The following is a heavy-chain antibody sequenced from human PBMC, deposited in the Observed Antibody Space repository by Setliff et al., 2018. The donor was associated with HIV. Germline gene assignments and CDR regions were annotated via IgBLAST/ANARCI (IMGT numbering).Heavy chain of an antibody. CDR1: GFTVSRFY. V-gene: IGHV3-53*01. J-gene: IGHJ4*02. CDR3: ARDSSLSHFDY. Sequence: PGGSLRLSCAASGFTVSRFYMSWVRQAPGKGLEWVSVIYSDGSTYYADSVRGRFTISRDNYNNTLYLQMNSLRPEDTAVYYCARDSSLSHFDYWGQGILVTVSS. CDR2: IYSDGST.